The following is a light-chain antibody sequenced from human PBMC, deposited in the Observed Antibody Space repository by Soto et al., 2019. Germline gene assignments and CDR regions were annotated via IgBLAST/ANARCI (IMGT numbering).Light chain of an antibody. V-gene: IGKV3-20*01. Sequence: EVVLTQSPGTLSLSPGERATLSCRASQSVSSNYLAWYQQKPGQGPRLLIFGSSDRATGIPDRCSGSGSGRDFTLTISRLETEDFAVYYCQQYGSPPPYTFGQGTKLEIK. CDR1: QSVSSNY. CDR3: QQYGSPPPYT. CDR2: GSS. J-gene: IGKJ2*01.